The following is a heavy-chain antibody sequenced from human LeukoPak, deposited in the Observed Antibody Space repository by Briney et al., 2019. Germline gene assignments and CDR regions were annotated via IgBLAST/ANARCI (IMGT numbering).Heavy chain of an antibody. CDR1: GFTFSSYW. Sequence: GGSLRLSCAASGFTFSSYWMSWVRQAPGKGLEWVANIKQDGSEKYYVDSVKGRFTIFRDNAKNSLYLQMNSLRAEDTAVYYCARTLYYDILTGYSPTPYYFDYWGQGTLVTVSS. V-gene: IGHV3-7*03. J-gene: IGHJ4*02. D-gene: IGHD3-9*01. CDR2: IKQDGSEK. CDR3: ARTLYYDILTGYSPTPYYFDY.